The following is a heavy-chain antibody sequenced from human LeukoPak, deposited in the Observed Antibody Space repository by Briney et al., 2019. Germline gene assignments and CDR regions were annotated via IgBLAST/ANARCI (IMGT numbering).Heavy chain of an antibody. V-gene: IGHV1-18*01. CDR3: ARLTYYYDSSGYYYDAFDI. Sequence: ASVKVSCKASSYTFTSYDINWVRQAPGQGLEWMGWISAYNGNTNYAQKLQGRVTMTTDTSTSTAYMELRSLRSDDTAVYYCARLTYYYDSSGYYYDAFDIWGQGTMVTVSS. D-gene: IGHD3-22*01. J-gene: IGHJ3*02. CDR1: SYTFTSYD. CDR2: ISAYNGNT.